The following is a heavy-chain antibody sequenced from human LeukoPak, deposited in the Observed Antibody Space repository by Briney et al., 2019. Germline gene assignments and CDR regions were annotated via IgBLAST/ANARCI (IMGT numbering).Heavy chain of an antibody. CDR2: ISGSGGST. CDR1: GFTFSSYA. J-gene: IGHJ4*02. Sequence: GGSLRLSCAASGFTFSSYAMSWVRQAPGRGLEWVSAISGSGGSTYYVDSVKGRFTISRDNSKNTLYLQMNSLRAEDTAVYYCAKGSGPYCSGGSCYFDYWGQGTLVTVSS. D-gene: IGHD2-15*01. CDR3: AKGSGPYCSGGSCYFDY. V-gene: IGHV3-23*01.